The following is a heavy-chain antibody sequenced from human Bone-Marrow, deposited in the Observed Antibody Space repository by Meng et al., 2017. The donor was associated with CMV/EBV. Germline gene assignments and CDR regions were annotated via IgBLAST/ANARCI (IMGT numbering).Heavy chain of an antibody. CDR3: ARQVETTDIVVVPAAYFNWFDP. V-gene: IGHV1-2*02. CDR1: GYTFTGHY. CDR2: INPNSGGT. J-gene: IGHJ5*02. D-gene: IGHD2-2*01. Sequence: ASVKVSCKASGYTFTGHYMHWVRQAPGQGLEWMGWINPNSGGTNYAQKFQGRVTMTRDTSISTAYMELSRLRSDDTAVYYCARQVETTDIVVVPAAYFNWFDPWGQGTLVTVSS.